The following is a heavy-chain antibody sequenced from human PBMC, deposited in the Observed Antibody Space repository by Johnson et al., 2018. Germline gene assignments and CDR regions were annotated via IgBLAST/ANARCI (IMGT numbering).Heavy chain of an antibody. CDR3: AKDIGVMQQHLSRYGMDV. J-gene: IGHJ6*02. D-gene: IGHD6-13*01. V-gene: IGHV3-9*01. Sequence: VQLVQSGGGLVQPGRSLRLSCAASGFIFDDYAMHWVRQAPGKGLEWISGISWNSASIGYADSVKGRFTISRDSAKNSLYLQMNSLSDEDTAFYCCAKDIGVMQQHLSRYGMDVWGQGTTVTVSS. CDR2: ISWNSASI. CDR1: GFIFDDYA.